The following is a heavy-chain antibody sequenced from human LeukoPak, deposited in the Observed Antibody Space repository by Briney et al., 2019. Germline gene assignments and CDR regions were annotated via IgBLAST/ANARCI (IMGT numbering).Heavy chain of an antibody. V-gene: IGHV3-43*01. CDR2: ITWKSHRT. Sequence: GGSLRLSCAASGFTFDDDTMHWVRQTPGRGLEWVSFITWKSHRTHYADSVKGRFTVSRVNSKDSLYLQMNSLRTEDTGLYHCASEVGYRSLGYLGQGTLVTVSS. D-gene: IGHD3-3*01. J-gene: IGHJ4*02. CDR3: ASEVGYRSLGY. CDR1: GFTFDDDT.